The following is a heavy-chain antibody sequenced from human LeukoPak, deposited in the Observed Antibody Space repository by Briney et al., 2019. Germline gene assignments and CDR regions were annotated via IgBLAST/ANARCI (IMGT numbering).Heavy chain of an antibody. J-gene: IGHJ4*02. CDR2: IYHSGST. CDR3: ARVTWYYYDSSGPYYFDY. V-gene: IGHV4-4*02. Sequence: PSETLSLTCAVSGGSISSSNWWSWVRQPPGKGLEWIGEIYHSGSTNYNPSLKSRVTISVDKSKNQFSLKLSSVTAADTAVYYCARVTWYYYDSSGPYYFDYWGQGTLVTVSS. D-gene: IGHD3-22*01. CDR1: GGSISSSNW.